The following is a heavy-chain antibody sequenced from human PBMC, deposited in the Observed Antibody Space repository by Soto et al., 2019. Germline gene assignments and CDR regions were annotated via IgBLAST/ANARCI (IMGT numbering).Heavy chain of an antibody. D-gene: IGHD5-18*01. CDR3: ARHDMAMVRVSYVDQ. J-gene: IGHJ4*02. V-gene: IGHV4-59*08. Sequence: PSETLSLTCTVSGGSINGYFWSWIRQPPGKGLEWIGYIYYSGSTSYNPSLKSRVTISVDTSKNQFSLQLSSVTAADTALYFCARHDMAMVRVSYVDQWGQGALVTLSS. CDR1: GGSINGYF. CDR2: IYYSGST.